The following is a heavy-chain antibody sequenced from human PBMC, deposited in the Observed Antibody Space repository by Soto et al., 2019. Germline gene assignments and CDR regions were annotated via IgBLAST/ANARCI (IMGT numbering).Heavy chain of an antibody. CDR2: ISYDGSNK. V-gene: IGHV3-30*18. Sequence: QVQLVESGGGVVQPGRSLRLSCAASGFTFSSYGMHWVRQAPGKGLEWVAVISYDGSNKYYADSVKGRFTISSDNSKNTLYLQMNSLRAEDTAVYYCAKDRGRYFDYWGQGTLVTVSS. D-gene: IGHD1-26*01. J-gene: IGHJ4*02. CDR3: AKDRGRYFDY. CDR1: GFTFSSYG.